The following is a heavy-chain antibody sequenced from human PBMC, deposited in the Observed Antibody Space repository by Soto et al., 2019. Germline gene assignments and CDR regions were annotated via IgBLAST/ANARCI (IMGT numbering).Heavy chain of an antibody. CDR3: AKGGDRYYDSSGYSGY. V-gene: IGHV3-9*01. CDR2: ISWNSGSI. CDR1: GFTFDDYA. J-gene: IGHJ4*02. Sequence: EVQLVESGGGLVQPGRSLRLSCAASGFTFDDYAMHWVRQAPGKGLEWVSGISWNSGSIGYADSVKGRFTISRDNAKNSLYLQVNSLRAEDTALYYCAKGGDRYYDSSGYSGYWGQGTLVTVSS. D-gene: IGHD3-22*01.